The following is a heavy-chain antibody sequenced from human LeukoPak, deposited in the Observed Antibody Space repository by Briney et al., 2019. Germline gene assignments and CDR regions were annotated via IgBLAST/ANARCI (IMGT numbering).Heavy chain of an antibody. CDR3: ARGGMRLGDAFDI. D-gene: IGHD7-27*01. J-gene: IGHJ3*02. CDR2: INHSGST. Sequence: SETLSLTCAVYGGSFSGYYWSWIRQPPGKGLEWIGEINHSGSTNYNPSLKSRVTISVDTSKNQFSLKLSSVTAADTAVYYCARGGMRLGDAFDIWGQGTMVTVSS. V-gene: IGHV4-34*01. CDR1: GGSFSGYY.